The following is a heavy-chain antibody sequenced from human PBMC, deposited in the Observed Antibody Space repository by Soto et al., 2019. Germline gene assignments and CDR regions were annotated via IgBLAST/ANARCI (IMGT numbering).Heavy chain of an antibody. CDR1: GFTFSSYS. J-gene: IGHJ6*02. CDR2: ISSSSSTI. CDR3: ARVTYSSSWYGDLYYYYGMDV. D-gene: IGHD6-13*01. V-gene: IGHV3-48*02. Sequence: GGSLRLSCAASGFTFSSYSMDWVRQAPGKGLEWVSYISSSSSTIYYADSVKGRFTISRDNAKNSLYLQMNSLRDEDTAVYHCARVTYSSSWYGDLYYYYGMDVWGQGTTVTVSS.